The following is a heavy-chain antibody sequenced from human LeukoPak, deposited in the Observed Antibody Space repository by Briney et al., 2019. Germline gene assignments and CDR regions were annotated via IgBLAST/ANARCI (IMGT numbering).Heavy chain of an antibody. J-gene: IGHJ4*02. D-gene: IGHD3-10*01. CDR1: GGSIRGYY. V-gene: IGHV4-59*01. CDR3: ARGYGSGSYNNFNH. CDR2: IHYTGST. Sequence: SETLSLTCTVSGGSIRGYYWSWIRQPPGKGLEWIGYIHYTGSTDYNPSLNSRLTMSVDTSKNQFSLNLSSVTAADTAVYYCARGYGSGSYNNFNHWGQGILVTVSS.